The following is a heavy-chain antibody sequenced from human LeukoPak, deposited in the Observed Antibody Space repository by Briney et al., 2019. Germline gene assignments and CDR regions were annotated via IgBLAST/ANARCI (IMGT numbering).Heavy chain of an antibody. V-gene: IGHV3-30*04. Sequence: PGRSLRLSCAASGFTFSSYAMHWVRQAPGKGLEWVAVISYDGSNKYYADSVKGRFTISRDNSKNTLYLQMNSLRAEDTAVYYCARVGGATYYYDSSGYYPLDYWGQGTLVTVSS. CDR2: ISYDGSNK. J-gene: IGHJ4*02. D-gene: IGHD3-22*01. CDR3: ARVGGATYYYDSSGYYPLDY. CDR1: GFTFSSYA.